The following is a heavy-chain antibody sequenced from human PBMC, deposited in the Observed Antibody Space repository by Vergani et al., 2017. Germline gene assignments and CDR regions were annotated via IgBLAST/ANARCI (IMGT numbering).Heavy chain of an antibody. Sequence: QVPLQQWGAGLLKPSETLSLTCAVYGGSFSGYFWSWLRQPPGKGLEGIGEVNHSGSTIYNPSLKSRVTIAVDTSKNQFSLMLSSVTAADTAVYYCARGKLVPYYYYYGTDVWGQGTTVTVSS. D-gene: IGHD6-13*01. CDR1: GGSFSGYF. CDR2: VNHSGST. V-gene: IGHV4-34*01. J-gene: IGHJ6*02. CDR3: ARGKLVPYYYYYGTDV.